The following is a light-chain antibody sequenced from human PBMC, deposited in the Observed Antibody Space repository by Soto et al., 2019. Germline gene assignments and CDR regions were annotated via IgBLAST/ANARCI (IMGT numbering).Light chain of an antibody. V-gene: IGKV3-20*01. J-gene: IGKJ4*01. Sequence: EIVLTQSPGTLSLSPGERATLSCRASQSVSSSYLAWYQQKPGQAPRLLIYGASSRATGIPDRFSGSGSGTDFTLTISRLEPVDFAVYYCQQYGSSPPTLGGGTRVDIK. CDR1: QSVSSSY. CDR2: GAS. CDR3: QQYGSSPPT.